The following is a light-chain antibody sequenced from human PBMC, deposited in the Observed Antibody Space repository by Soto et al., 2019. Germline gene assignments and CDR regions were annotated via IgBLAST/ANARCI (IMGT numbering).Light chain of an antibody. V-gene: IGLV2-8*01. CDR2: EVN. Sequence: QSALTHPPSASGSPGQSVTISCTGTSSDVGNYNYVSWYQQYPGKAPKLMIYEVNKRPSGVPDRFSGSKSGNTASLTVSGLQAEDEADYYCTSYAAGKNVVFGGGTQLTVL. CDR3: TSYAAGKNVV. J-gene: IGLJ2*01. CDR1: SSDVGNYNY.